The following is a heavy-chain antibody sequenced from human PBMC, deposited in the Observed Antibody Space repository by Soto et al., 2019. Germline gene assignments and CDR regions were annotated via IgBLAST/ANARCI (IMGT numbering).Heavy chain of an antibody. CDR3: AGRYGTNGVCYTNYYYYIDV. CDR1: GFTFSTYA. J-gene: IGHJ6*03. D-gene: IGHD2-8*01. V-gene: IGHV3-23*01. CDR2: ITTSGGNT. Sequence: EVQLLESGGGLVQPEGSLRLSCAASGFTFSTYAMSWVRQAPGKGLEWVSTITTSGGNTYYADSVQGRFTISRDNSKNTLYLQMNSLRAEDTAVYYCAGRYGTNGVCYTNYYYYIDVWGKGTTVTVSS.